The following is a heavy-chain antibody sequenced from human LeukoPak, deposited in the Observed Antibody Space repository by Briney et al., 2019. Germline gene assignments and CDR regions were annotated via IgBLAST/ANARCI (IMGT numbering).Heavy chain of an antibody. CDR3: ARALTSWETFDY. D-gene: IGHD2-2*01. V-gene: IGHV1-18*01. J-gene: IGHJ4*02. CDR1: GYTFTSYG. Sequence: ASVKVSCKASGYTFTSYGISWVREAPGQGLEWMGWISAYNGNTNYAQKLQGRVTMTTDTSTSTAYMELRSLRSDDTAVYYCARALTSWETFDYWGQGTLVTVSS. CDR2: ISAYNGNT.